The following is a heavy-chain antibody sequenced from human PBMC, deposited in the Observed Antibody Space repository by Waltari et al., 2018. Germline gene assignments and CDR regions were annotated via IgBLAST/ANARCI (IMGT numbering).Heavy chain of an antibody. CDR2: VIPAFRRA. V-gene: IGHV1-69*15. Sequence: QVQLVQSGAEVKKPGSSVKVSCKASGGSFTVMPITWVRQAPGQGLEWMGRVIPAFRRANYAQKFQGRVTISADESTTTAYLELSSLRSEDTAVYYCARGSDDFDSSGYYYWGQGTLITVSS. CDR3: ARGSDDFDSSGYYY. CDR1: GGSFTVMP. D-gene: IGHD3-22*01. J-gene: IGHJ4*02.